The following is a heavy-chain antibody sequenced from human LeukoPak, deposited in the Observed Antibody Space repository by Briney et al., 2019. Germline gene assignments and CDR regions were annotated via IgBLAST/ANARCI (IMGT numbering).Heavy chain of an antibody. CDR2: INSDGSST. V-gene: IGHV3-74*01. D-gene: IGHD3-9*01. J-gene: IGHJ4*02. Sequence: PGGSLRLSCAASGFTFSSYWMHWVRQAPGKGLVWVSRINSDGSSTSYADSVKGRFTISRDNAKNTLYLQMNSLRAEDTAVYFCAREGVLRYFDWFGDYFDYWGLGTLVTVSS. CDR1: GFTFSSYW. CDR3: AREGVLRYFDWFGDYFDY.